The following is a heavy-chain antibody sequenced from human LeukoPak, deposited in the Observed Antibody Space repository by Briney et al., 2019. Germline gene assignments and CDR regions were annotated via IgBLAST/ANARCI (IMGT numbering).Heavy chain of an antibody. J-gene: IGHJ4*02. V-gene: IGHV3-48*04. D-gene: IGHD1-26*01. CDR3: ARDITGGSYGFDY. CDR2: ISSSSSTI. Sequence: GGSLRLSCAASGFTFSTYSMNWVRQAPGKGLEWVSYISSSSSTIYYADSVKGRFTISRDNAKNSLYLQMNSLRAEDTALYYCARDITGGSYGFDYWGQGTLVTVSS. CDR1: GFTFSTYS.